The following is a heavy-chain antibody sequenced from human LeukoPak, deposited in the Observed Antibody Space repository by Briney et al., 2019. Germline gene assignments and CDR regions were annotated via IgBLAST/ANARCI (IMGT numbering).Heavy chain of an antibody. D-gene: IGHD1-1*01. Sequence: GASVKVSCKASGYTFTAYYMHWVRQAPGQGLEWMGWINPNSGGTNYARKFQGRVTMTRDTSISTAYMELSRLRSDDTAVYYCARSVQLERRGYAFDIWGQGTMVTVSS. CDR3: ARSVQLERRGYAFDI. CDR2: INPNSGGT. CDR1: GYTFTAYY. V-gene: IGHV1-2*02. J-gene: IGHJ3*02.